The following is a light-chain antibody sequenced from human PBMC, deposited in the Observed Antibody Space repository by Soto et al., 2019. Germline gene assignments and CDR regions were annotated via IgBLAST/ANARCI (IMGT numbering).Light chain of an antibody. CDR1: QSLFYASINKNY. CDR2: WAS. V-gene: IGKV4-1*01. J-gene: IGKJ5*01. CDR3: QQYFDNSIT. Sequence: DIVMTQAPESLAVSLGERATINCKSSQSLFYASINKNYLAWYQQKPRQPPKLLIYWASIRGSGVPDRFSGSGSGTDFTLTISSLQAEDVAVYYCQQYFDNSITFGRGTRLEIE.